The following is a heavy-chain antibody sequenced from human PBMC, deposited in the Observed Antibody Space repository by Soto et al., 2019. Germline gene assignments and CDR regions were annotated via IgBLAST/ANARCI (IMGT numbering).Heavy chain of an antibody. CDR2: ISGSGGST. D-gene: IGHD3-22*01. CDR3: AKDGDYYDSSGYYRYWYFDL. CDR1: EFTCVDYA. J-gene: IGHJ2*01. V-gene: IGHV3-23*01. Sequence: AAEFTCVDYAMIWVRKATGKGLEWVSTISGSGGSTYYADSVKGRFTISRDNSKNTLYLQMNSLRAEDTAVYYCAKDGDYYDSSGYYRYWYFDLWGRGTLVTVSS.